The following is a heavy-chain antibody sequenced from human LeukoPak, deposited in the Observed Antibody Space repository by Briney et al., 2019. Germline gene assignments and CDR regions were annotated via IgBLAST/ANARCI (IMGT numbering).Heavy chain of an antibody. CDR2: FDPEDGET. Sequence: ASVKVSCKVSGYTLTELSMHWVRQAPGKGLEWMGGFDPEDGETIYAQKFQGRVTMTEDTSTDTAYMELSSLRSEDTAVYYCATSGCSGGSCYLRNSAFDIWGQGTMVTVSS. V-gene: IGHV1-24*01. J-gene: IGHJ3*02. CDR1: GYTLTELS. CDR3: ATSGCSGGSCYLRNSAFDI. D-gene: IGHD2-15*01.